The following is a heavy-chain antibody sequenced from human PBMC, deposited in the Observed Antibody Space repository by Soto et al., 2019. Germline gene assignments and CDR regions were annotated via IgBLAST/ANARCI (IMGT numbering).Heavy chain of an antibody. CDR3: ARRILRHGNYVDPY. CDR1: GDSIADYY. Sequence: QVQLQESGPGLVKPSETLSLTCNVSGDSIADYYWSWIRQPPGKGLEWIGDIAYSGNTNYNPSLKSRITISRDTSKNQFFLTMTSVTAADTAVYYCARRILRHGNYVDPYWGQGTLVTVSS. V-gene: IGHV4-59*08. D-gene: IGHD2-15*01. CDR2: IAYSGNT. J-gene: IGHJ1*01.